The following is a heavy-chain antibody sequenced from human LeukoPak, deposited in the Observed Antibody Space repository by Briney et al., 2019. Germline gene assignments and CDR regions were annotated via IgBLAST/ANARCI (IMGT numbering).Heavy chain of an antibody. Sequence: THGESLKISCKGSGYSFTNYWIGWVRQMPGKGLEWMGIIYPGDSDTRYSPSFPGHVTISADKSISTAYLQWSSLKASDTAMYYCARTYYYDSSAYYPQFDYWGPGTLVTVSS. CDR1: GYSFTNYW. CDR2: IYPGDSDT. CDR3: ARTYYYDSSAYYPQFDY. J-gene: IGHJ4*02. D-gene: IGHD3-22*01. V-gene: IGHV5-51*01.